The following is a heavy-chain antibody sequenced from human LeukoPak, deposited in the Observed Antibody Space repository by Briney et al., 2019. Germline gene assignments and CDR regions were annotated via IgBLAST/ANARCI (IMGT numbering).Heavy chain of an antibody. V-gene: IGHV5-51*01. CDR2: ILPGDSDT. D-gene: IGHD3-22*01. CDR1: GYIFTNYW. CDR3: ARQGAGASYYDPTGLPRGAFDS. Sequence: GESLKISCRASGYIFTNYWIAWVRWMPGEGLQWMGIILPGDSDTRYSPSFRGQVTISAETSTRTAYLQWTSLRASDSAIYYCARQGAGASYYDPTGLPRGAFDSWGQGTTVTVSS. J-gene: IGHJ3*02.